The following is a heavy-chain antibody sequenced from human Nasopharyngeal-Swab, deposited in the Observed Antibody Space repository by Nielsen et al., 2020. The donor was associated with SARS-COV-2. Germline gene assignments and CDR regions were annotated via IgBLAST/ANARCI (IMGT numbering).Heavy chain of an antibody. CDR3: ARAGNYYYYMDV. CDR2: IYSGGST. J-gene: IGHJ6*03. Sequence: WIRQPPGKGLEWVSVIYSGGSTYYADSVKGRFTISRHNSKNTLYLQMNSLRAEDTAVYYCARAGNYYYYMDVWGKGTTLTVSS. V-gene: IGHV3-53*04.